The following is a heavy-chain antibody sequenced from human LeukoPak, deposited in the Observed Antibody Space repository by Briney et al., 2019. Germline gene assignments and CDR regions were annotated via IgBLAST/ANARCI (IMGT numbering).Heavy chain of an antibody. Sequence: LGGSLGLSRPASGFTVSSYYMSWVRQAPGKRLEWVSVIYSGGSTYYADSVKGRFTISRDNSKNTLYLQMNSLRAEDTAVYYCARGGTMWYYFDYWGQGTLVTVSS. CDR1: GFTVSSYY. V-gene: IGHV3-66*01. D-gene: IGHD2-21*01. CDR2: IYSGGST. J-gene: IGHJ4*02. CDR3: ARGGTMWYYFDY.